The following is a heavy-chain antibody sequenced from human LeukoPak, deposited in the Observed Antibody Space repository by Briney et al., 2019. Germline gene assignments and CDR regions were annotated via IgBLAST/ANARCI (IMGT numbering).Heavy chain of an antibody. J-gene: IGHJ4*02. CDR2: INPSGGST. CDR3: ARVGVVWFGEY. CDR1: GYTFTSYY. V-gene: IGHV1-46*01. Sequence: ASVKVSCKASGYTFTSYYMHWVRQSPGQGLEWMGIINPSGGSTSYAQKFQGRVTMTRDTSTSTVYMELSSLRSEDTAVYYCARVGVVWFGEYWGQGTLVTVSS. D-gene: IGHD3-10*01.